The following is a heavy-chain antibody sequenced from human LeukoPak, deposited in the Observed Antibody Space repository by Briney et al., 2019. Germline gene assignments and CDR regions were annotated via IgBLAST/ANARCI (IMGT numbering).Heavy chain of an antibody. CDR3: AAISSGWLY. CDR1: GYSISSGYY. V-gene: IGHV4-38-2*02. CDR2: VFHSGIT. J-gene: IGHJ4*02. D-gene: IGHD6-19*01. Sequence: TSETLSLTCSVSGYSISSGYYWGWIRQPPGKGLEWIGSVFHSGITYYKPSLKSRVTILVDTSKNQFSLKLTSVTAADTAVYYCAAISSGWLYWGQGTLVTVSS.